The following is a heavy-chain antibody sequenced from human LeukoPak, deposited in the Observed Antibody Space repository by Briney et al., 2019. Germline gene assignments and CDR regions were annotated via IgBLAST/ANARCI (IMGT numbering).Heavy chain of an antibody. Sequence: GGSLRLSCAASGFTFSSYGMSWVRQAPGRGLEWVSTISGSAYNSYYADSVKGRFTFSRDNSANTLYLQMSGLRAEDTALYYCAKHSGSYFIYHVDSWGQGTLVTVSS. CDR3: AKHSGSYFIYHVDS. CDR2: ISGSAYNS. CDR1: GFTFSSYG. V-gene: IGHV3-23*01. D-gene: IGHD1-26*01. J-gene: IGHJ4*02.